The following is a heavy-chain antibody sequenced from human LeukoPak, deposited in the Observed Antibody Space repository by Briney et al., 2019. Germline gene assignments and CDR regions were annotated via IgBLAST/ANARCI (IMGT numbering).Heavy chain of an antibody. J-gene: IGHJ4*02. D-gene: IGHD5-12*01. CDR2: TNGDGSDT. CDR3: VSGYDNTDFEF. Sequence: TGGSLRLSCAASGFTFTRYWMHWVRQAPGKGLVWVSCTNGDGSDTSYADSVKSRFTISRDNAKNTLHLQMNSLRVEDTAVYYCVSGYDNTDFEFWGQGTLVTVSS. V-gene: IGHV3-74*01. CDR1: GFTFTRYW.